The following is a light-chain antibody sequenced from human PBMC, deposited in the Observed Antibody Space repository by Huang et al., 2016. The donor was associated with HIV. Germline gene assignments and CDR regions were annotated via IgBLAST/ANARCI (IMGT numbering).Light chain of an antibody. CDR1: QSVNTN. CDR2: AAS. Sequence: VMMSQSPATLAASPGERVTLSCGASQSVNTNLAWYQQKPGPPPRLLIYAASTRATGVPARFAVSGSGTEFTLTIDSLQSDDFAVYYCQQYNKWPPEYTFGQGTRLEIK. V-gene: IGKV3-15*01. J-gene: IGKJ2*01. CDR3: QQYNKWPPEYT.